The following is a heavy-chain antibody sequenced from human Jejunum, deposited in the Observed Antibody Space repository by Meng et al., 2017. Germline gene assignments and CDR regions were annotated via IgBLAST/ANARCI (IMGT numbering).Heavy chain of an antibody. V-gene: IGHV1-3*01. D-gene: IGHD2-15*01. J-gene: IGHJ5*01. CDR1: GYTFSSYV. CDR3: ARAASSSTWYDS. CDR2: INAADGST. Sequence: QVLLCRSGGEVKKPCASVKVLCKASGYTFSSYVIHWVRQAPGERPEWMAWINAADGSTKYSQKFQDRVTISRDTSANIAHMELNSLRSEDTGVYYCARAASSSTWYDSWGQGTLVTVSS.